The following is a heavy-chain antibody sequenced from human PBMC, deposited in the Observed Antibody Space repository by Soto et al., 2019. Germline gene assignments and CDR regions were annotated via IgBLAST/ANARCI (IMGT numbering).Heavy chain of an antibody. J-gene: IGHJ4*02. CDR1: GFTFSSYA. V-gene: IGHV3-23*01. Sequence: GGXLRLSCAASGFTFSSYAMSWVRQAPGKGLEWVSAISGSGGSTYYADSVKGRFTISRDNSKNTLYLQMNSLRAEDTAVYYCAKDLDTAMVIGFLFLDYWGQGTLVTVSS. CDR2: ISGSGGST. D-gene: IGHD5-18*01. CDR3: AKDLDTAMVIGFLFLDY.